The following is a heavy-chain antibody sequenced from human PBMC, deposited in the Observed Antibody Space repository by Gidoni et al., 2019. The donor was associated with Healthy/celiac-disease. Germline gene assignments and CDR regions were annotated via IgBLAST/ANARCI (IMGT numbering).Heavy chain of an antibody. CDR3: ARGRKYWEQLNWFDP. CDR1: GGSFSGYY. Sequence: QVQLQQWGAGLVKPSETLSLTCAVYGGSFSGYYWSWIRQPPGKGLEWIGEINHSGSTNYNPSLKSRVTISVDTSKNQFSLKLSSVTAADTAVYYCARGRKYWEQLNWFDPWGQGTLVTVSS. D-gene: IGHD1-26*01. CDR2: INHSGST. V-gene: IGHV4-34*01. J-gene: IGHJ5*02.